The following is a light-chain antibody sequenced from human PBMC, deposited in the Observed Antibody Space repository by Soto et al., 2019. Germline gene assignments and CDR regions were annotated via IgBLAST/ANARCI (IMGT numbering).Light chain of an antibody. CDR3: QQYNRYFKS. J-gene: IGKJ1*01. Sequence: DIQMTQSPSTLSGSVGDRVTITCRASQTISSWLAWYQQKPGKAPKLLIYKASTLKSGVPSRFSGSGSGTEFTLTISSLQPDDFATYYCQQYNRYFKSFGQGTKVDIK. CDR2: KAS. V-gene: IGKV1-5*03. CDR1: QTISSW.